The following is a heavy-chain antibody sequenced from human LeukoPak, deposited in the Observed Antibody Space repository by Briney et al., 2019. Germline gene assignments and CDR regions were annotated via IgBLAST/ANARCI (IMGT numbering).Heavy chain of an antibody. CDR2: INHSGST. J-gene: IGHJ6*03. CDR1: GGSFSGYY. Sequence: SETLSLTCAVYGGSFSGYYWSWIRQPPGKGLEWIGEINHSGSTNYNPSLKSRVTISVDTSKNQFSLKLSSVTAADTAVYYCARGRQRNLTGYYKDYYYYYYMDAWGKGTTVTVSS. V-gene: IGHV4-34*01. CDR3: ARGRQRNLTGYYKDYYYYYYMDA. D-gene: IGHD3-9*01.